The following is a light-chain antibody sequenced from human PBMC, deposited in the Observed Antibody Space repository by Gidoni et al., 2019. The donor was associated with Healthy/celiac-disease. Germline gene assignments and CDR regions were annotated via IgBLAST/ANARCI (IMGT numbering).Light chain of an antibody. V-gene: IGKV1-39*01. J-gene: IGKJ4*01. CDR3: QQSCSTPHT. CDR1: QSISSY. CDR2: AAS. Sequence: DIQLTQSLSSLSASVGDRVTITCRASQSISSYLDGYQQKPGKAPKLLIYAASSVQSGVTSRFSGSGSGTDFTHTISSLEPEDVATYYCQQSCSTPHTFGGXTKVEIK.